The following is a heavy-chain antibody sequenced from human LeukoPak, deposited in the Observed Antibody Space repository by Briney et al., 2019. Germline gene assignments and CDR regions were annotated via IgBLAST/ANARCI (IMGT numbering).Heavy chain of an antibody. Sequence: GGSLRLSCAASGFTFSSYNMNWVRQAPGKGLELVSSISSSGSYIFYADSMKGRFTISRDSARNSLYLQMNSLRAEDTAVYYCVRDNPRQQGFAYWGQGTLVTVSS. J-gene: IGHJ4*02. CDR3: VRDNPRQQGFAY. V-gene: IGHV3-21*01. CDR2: ISSSGSYI. CDR1: GFTFSSYN. D-gene: IGHD6-13*01.